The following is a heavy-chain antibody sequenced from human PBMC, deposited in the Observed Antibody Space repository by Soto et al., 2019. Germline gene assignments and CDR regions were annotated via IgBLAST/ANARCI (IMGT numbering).Heavy chain of an antibody. CDR2: IKSKTDGGTT. J-gene: IGHJ3*02. D-gene: IGHD6-19*01. V-gene: IGHV3-15*01. CDR1: GFTFSNAW. CDR3: TTDTLEGYSSGWYAFDI. Sequence: GGSLRLSCAASGFTFSNAWMSWVRQAPGKGLEWVGRIKSKTDGGTTDYAAPVKGRFTISRDDSKNTLYLQMNSLKTEDTAVYYCTTDTLEGYSSGWYAFDIWGQGTMVTVSS.